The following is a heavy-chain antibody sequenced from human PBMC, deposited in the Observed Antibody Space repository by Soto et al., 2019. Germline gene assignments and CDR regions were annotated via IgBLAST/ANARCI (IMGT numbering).Heavy chain of an antibody. Sequence: GGSLRLSCAASGFTFSDYYMSWIRQAPGKGLEWVSYISSSGSTIYYADSVKGRFTISRDNAKNSLYLQMNSLRAEDTAVYYCARLYSNYYYYMDVWGKGTTVTVSS. CDR1: GFTFSDYY. CDR3: ARLYSNYYYYMDV. V-gene: IGHV3-11*01. CDR2: ISSSGSTI. D-gene: IGHD3-16*02. J-gene: IGHJ6*03.